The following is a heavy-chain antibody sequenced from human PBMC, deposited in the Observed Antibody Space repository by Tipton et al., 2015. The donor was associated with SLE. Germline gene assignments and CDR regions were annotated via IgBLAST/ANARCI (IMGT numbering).Heavy chain of an antibody. J-gene: IGHJ5*02. V-gene: IGHV4-39*07. D-gene: IGHD3-9*01. CDR1: GGSISSSRYY. CDR2: IYYDGST. Sequence: LRLSCTVSGGSISSSRYYWGWFRQPPGKGLAWIGIIYYDGSTYYNPSLKSRVTISVDTSKNQFSLNLSSLTAADTAVYFCARDKWGEYTASTGYFWSFDPWGQGIPVTVSS. CDR3: ARDKWGEYTASTGYFWSFDP.